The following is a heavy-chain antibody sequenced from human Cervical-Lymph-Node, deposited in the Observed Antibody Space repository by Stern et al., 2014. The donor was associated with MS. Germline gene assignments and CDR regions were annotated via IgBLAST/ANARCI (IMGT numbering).Heavy chain of an antibody. D-gene: IGHD3-22*01. CDR1: GGTFSSSA. CDR3: ARRYYYDDSGSYYHYYYGMDV. V-gene: IGHV1-69*01. CDR2: IITSFGTT. Sequence: QMQLVQSGAEVKKPGSSVKVSCKASGGTFSSSAISWVRQAPGQGLEWMGGIITSFGTTRYAQKFQGRVTITADESTNTAYMELSSLRSEDTAVYYCARRYYYDDSGSYYHYYYGMDVWGQGTTVTVSS. J-gene: IGHJ6*02.